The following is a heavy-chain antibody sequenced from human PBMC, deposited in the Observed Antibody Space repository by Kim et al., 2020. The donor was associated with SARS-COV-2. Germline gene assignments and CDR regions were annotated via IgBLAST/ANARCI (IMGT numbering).Heavy chain of an antibody. J-gene: IGHJ3*02. V-gene: IGHV3-48*02. CDR2: ITKSSTTI. CDR1: GFTFSAYD. Sequence: GGSLRLSCATSGFTFSAYDMNLVRQAPGKGLEWLSFITKSSTTIYYADSVEGRFTISRDNAKNSLFLQMNSLRDEDTALYYCVRDRMGGAFDMWGQGT. D-gene: IGHD3-16*01. CDR3: VRDRMGGAFDM.